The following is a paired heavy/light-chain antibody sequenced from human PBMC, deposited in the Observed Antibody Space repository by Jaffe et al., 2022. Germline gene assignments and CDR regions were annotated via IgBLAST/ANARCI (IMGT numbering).Heavy chain of an antibody. CDR3: AKSLAVTGAGDAFDI. CDR2: INPDTGGT. CDR1: GYTFTDYY. V-gene: IGHV1-2*06. Sequence: QVQLVQSGAEVKKPGASVKVSCKASGYTFTDYYMHWVRQAPGQGLEWMGRINPDTGGTDFAQKFQGRVTMTRDTSISTAYMDLSRLRSDDTAVYFCAKSLAVTGAGDAFDIWGQGTMVTVSS. D-gene: IGHD6-13*01. J-gene: IGHJ3*02.
Light chain of an antibody. V-gene: IGLV2-23*02. CDR3: YSYADRSTYV. CDR1: SSDVGSYNL. CDR2: DVS. Sequence: QSALTQPASVSGSPGQSITISCTGTSSDVGSYNLVSWYQHHPGKVPKLIIYDVSKRPSGVSNRFSGSKTGNTASLTISGLQAEDEADYYCYSYADRSTYVFGTGTKVTVL. J-gene: IGLJ1*01.